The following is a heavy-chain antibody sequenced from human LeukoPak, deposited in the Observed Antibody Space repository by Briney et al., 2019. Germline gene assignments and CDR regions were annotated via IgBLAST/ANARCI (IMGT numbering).Heavy chain of an antibody. V-gene: IGHV3-21*01. CDR3: ARDPTWYDSSGYYPVYYFDY. CDR1: GFTFSSYG. J-gene: IGHJ4*02. D-gene: IGHD3-22*01. CDR2: ISSSSSYI. Sequence: GGSLRLSCAASGFTFSSYGMSWVRQAPGTGREWVSAISSSSSYIYYADSVKGRFTISRDNAKNSLYLQMNSLRAEDTAVYYCARDPTWYDSSGYYPVYYFDYWGQGTLVTVSS.